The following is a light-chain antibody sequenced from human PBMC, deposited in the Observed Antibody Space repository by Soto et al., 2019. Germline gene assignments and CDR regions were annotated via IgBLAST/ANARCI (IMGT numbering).Light chain of an antibody. CDR1: QSVSSY. V-gene: IGKV3-11*01. CDR2: EAS. J-gene: IGKJ5*01. CDR3: QQRGNWPIT. Sequence: EVVLTQSPATLSLSPGERATLSCRASQSVSSYLAWYQQKPGQAPRLLIYEASNRATGIPARFSGSGSGTDFTLIISSLEPEDFAVYYCQQRGNWPITVGQGTRLEIK.